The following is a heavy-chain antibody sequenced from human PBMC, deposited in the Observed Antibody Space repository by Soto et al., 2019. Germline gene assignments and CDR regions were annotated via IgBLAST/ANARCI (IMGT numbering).Heavy chain of an antibody. D-gene: IGHD3-10*01. CDR1: GGSFSGYY. CDR3: ASVGDYFGSRTFRTPDF. J-gene: IGHJ4*02. Sequence: SETLSLTCDVYGGSFSGYYWSWIRQPPGKGLEWIGEINHSGSTNYNPSLKSRVTISVDTSKNQFSLKLSSVTGADTAVYYCASVGDYFGSRTFRTPDFWGQGTLVTVSS. CDR2: INHSGST. V-gene: IGHV4-34*01.